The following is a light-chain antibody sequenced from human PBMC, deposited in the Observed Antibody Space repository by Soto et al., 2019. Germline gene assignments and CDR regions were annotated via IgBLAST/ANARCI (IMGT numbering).Light chain of an antibody. CDR1: SSDVGGYNY. V-gene: IGLV2-14*01. Sequence: QSALTQPASVSGSPGQSITISCTGTSSDVGGYNYVSWYQHHPGKAPRLMIYEVSNRPSGVSDRFSGSKSGNTAPLTISGLLAEDEADYYCSSYTSISTYVFGTGTKVTVL. J-gene: IGLJ1*01. CDR2: EVS. CDR3: SSYTSISTYV.